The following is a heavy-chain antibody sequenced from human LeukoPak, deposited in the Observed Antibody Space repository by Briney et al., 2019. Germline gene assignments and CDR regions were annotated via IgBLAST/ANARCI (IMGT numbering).Heavy chain of an antibody. J-gene: IGHJ4*02. CDR1: GYPFSDYY. Sequence: GASVKVSCKTSGYPFSDYYIHWIRQASGQGLESMGWIDPKNGDTKYAQRSQGRLTISRDTSIDTVYMELSSLRYDDTAVYYCARLSALWGQGTLVTVSS. CDR2: IDPKNGDT. CDR3: ARLSAL. V-gene: IGHV1-2*02.